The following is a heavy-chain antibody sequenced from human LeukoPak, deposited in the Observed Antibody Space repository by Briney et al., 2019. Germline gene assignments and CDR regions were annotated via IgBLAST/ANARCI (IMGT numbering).Heavy chain of an antibody. CDR2: IYPDDSDT. CDR1: GYSFSYSW. CDR3: ARLGAADSQAFDF. J-gene: IGHJ3*01. Sequence: ESLKISLETSGYSFSYSWIGWVRQVPGKGLEWMGIIYPDDSDTKKAPSFQGRVTISADKSLSITYLQWDNLQASDTAMYYCARLGAADSQAFDFCGQGTMVTVSS. V-gene: IGHV5-51*01. D-gene: IGHD2-15*01.